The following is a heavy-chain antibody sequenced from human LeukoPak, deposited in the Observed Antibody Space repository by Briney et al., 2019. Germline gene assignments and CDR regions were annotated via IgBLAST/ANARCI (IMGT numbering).Heavy chain of an antibody. V-gene: IGHV1-18*01. CDR2: ISAYNGNT. D-gene: IGHD3-9*01. CDR1: GYTLTSYG. J-gene: IGHJ5*02. Sequence: GASVKVSCKASGYTLTSYGISWVRQAPGQGLEWMGWISAYNGNTNYAQKLQGRVTMTTDTSTSTAYMELRSLRSDDTAVYYCARGGDLTFYDILTGTHNWFDPWGQGTLVTVSS. CDR3: ARGGDLTFYDILTGTHNWFDP.